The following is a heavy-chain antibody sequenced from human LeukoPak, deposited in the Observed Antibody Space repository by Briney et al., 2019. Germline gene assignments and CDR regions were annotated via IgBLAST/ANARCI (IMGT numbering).Heavy chain of an antibody. J-gene: IGHJ5*02. CDR1: GGSFSGYY. Sequence: SETLSLTCAVYGGSFSGYYWSWIRQPPGKGLEWIGEINHSGSTNYNPSLKSRVTISVDTSKSQFSLKLSSVTAADTAVYYCARHRRGYCSSTNCYGTPSNWFDPWGQGTLVTVSS. V-gene: IGHV4-34*01. D-gene: IGHD2-2*01. CDR2: INHSGST. CDR3: ARHRRGYCSSTNCYGTPSNWFDP.